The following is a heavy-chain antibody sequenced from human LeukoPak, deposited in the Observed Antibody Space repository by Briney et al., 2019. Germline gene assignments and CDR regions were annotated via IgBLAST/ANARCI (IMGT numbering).Heavy chain of an antibody. V-gene: IGHV3-7*01. CDR2: MNKDGSAK. CDR1: GFTPSDSL. J-gene: IGHJ6*02. CDR3: ATYTHWVAGDV. Sequence: AGGSLRLSCAASGFTPSDSLMSSVRQAPGKGLERVGNMNKDGSAKGYVDSVKGRFTISRDNARNSLYLQMSSLRPEDTAVYYCATYTHWVAGDVWGQGTTVTVSS. D-gene: IGHD3-16*01.